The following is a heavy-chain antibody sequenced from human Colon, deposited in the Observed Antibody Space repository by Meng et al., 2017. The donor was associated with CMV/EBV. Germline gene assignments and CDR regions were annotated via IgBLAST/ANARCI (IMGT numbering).Heavy chain of an antibody. CDR2: ISSDESHR. D-gene: IGHD3-3*01. J-gene: IGHJ4*02. V-gene: IGHV3-74*01. Sequence: LTASLASPGIPFSTNWWLWFRRMPGNEQVGVSRISSDESHRTYAEAVKGRFTVSRDNAKNTLYLQMNSLRADDTAVYYCLCVWRGVIYWGQGALVTVSS. CDR3: LCVWRGVIY. CDR1: GIPFSTNW.